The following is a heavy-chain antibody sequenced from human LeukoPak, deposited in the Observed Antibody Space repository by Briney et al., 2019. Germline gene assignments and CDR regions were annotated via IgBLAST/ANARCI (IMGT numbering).Heavy chain of an antibody. J-gene: IGHJ5*02. D-gene: IGHD6-13*01. CDR2: IYYSGST. V-gene: IGHV4-59*01. CDR3: ARARAAYSSSWYGPFDP. Sequence: PSETLSLTCAVYGGSFSGYYWSWIRQPPGKGLEWIGYIYYSGSTNYNPSLKSRVTISVDTSKNQFSLKLSSVTAADTAVYYCARARAAYSSSWYGPFDPWGQGTLVTVSS. CDR1: GGSFSGYY.